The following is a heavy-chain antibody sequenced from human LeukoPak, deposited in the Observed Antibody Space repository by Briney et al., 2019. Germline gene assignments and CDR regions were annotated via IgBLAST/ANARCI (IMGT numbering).Heavy chain of an antibody. Sequence: GGSLRLSCAASGFTFSSYAMHWVRQAPGKGLEWVAVISYDGSNKYYADSVKGRFTISRDNAKNSLYLQMNSLRAEDTAVYYCARASMVRGVKDYMDVWGKGTTVTISS. V-gene: IGHV3-30*04. CDR2: ISYDGSNK. J-gene: IGHJ6*03. CDR1: GFTFSSYA. CDR3: ARASMVRGVKDYMDV. D-gene: IGHD3-10*01.